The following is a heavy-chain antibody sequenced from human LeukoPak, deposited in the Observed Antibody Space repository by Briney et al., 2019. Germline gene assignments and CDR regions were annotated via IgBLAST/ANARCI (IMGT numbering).Heavy chain of an antibody. CDR3: ARPQGAAGTRRDAFDI. J-gene: IGHJ3*02. D-gene: IGHD6-13*01. Sequence: SQTLSLTCTVSGGSISSGSYYWSWIRQPAGKGLEWIGRIYSSGSTNYNPSLKSRVTMSVDTSKNQFSLKLSSVTAADTAVYYCARPQGAAGTRRDAFDIWGQGTMVTVSS. V-gene: IGHV4-61*02. CDR1: GGSISSGSYY. CDR2: IYSSGST.